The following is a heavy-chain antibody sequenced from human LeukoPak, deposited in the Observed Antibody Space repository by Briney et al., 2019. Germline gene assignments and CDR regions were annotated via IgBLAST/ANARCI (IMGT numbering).Heavy chain of an antibody. D-gene: IGHD6-6*01. J-gene: IGHJ4*02. Sequence: PGGSLRLSCAASRFSFSSFAMSWVRQAPGKGLEWLSSISTGGDGTYYADSVKGRFTVSRDNSMNTLYLQMDRLRVDDTALYYCATDTPSSPFDFWGQGTLAIVSS. CDR2: ISTGGDGT. CDR1: RFSFSSFA. CDR3: ATDTPSSPFDF. V-gene: IGHV3-23*01.